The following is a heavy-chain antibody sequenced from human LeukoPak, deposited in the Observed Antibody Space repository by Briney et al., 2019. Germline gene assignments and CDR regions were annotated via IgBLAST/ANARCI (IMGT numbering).Heavy chain of an antibody. J-gene: IGHJ6*03. CDR3: ARSTVPRTNPYYYYVYMDV. Sequence: GQPLKISCKGPGYSSTSYWIGWVRQMPGKGLEWMGVIYPSDSDTRYSPSFQGQVTISADKSISTAYLQWSSLKASDTAMYYCARSTVPRTNPYYYYVYMDVWGKGTTVTVSS. CDR1: GYSSTSYW. V-gene: IGHV5-51*01. CDR2: IYPSDSDT. D-gene: IGHD1-14*01.